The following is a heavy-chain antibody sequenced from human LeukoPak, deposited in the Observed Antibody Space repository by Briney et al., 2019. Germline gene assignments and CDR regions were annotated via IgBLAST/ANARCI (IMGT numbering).Heavy chain of an antibody. J-gene: IGHJ6*03. CDR2: IYYSGST. CDR3: ARVQKPDYTGSYYYMDV. CDR1: GGSISSYY. Sequence: SSETLSLTCTVSGGSISSYYWSWIRQSPGKGLEWIGYIYYSGSTNYNPSLKSRVTISVDTSKNQFSLKLSSVTAADTAVYYCARVQKPDYTGSYYYMDVWGKGTTVTVSS. V-gene: IGHV4-59*01. D-gene: IGHD4-11*01.